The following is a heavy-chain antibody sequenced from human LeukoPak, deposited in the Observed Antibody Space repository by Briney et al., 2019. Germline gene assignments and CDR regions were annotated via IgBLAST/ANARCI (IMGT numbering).Heavy chain of an antibody. CDR1: GGSISSYY. D-gene: IGHD3-22*01. CDR2: IYDSGST. CDR3: ARGGRYYYDSSGYLVEERGYYFDY. V-gene: IGHV4-59*01. Sequence: SETLSLTCTVSGGSISSYYWSWIRQPPGKGLEWIGYIYDSGSTNYNPSLKSRVTISVDTSKNQFSLKLSSVTAADTAVYYCARGGRYYYDSSGYLVEERGYYFDYWGQGTLVTVSS. J-gene: IGHJ4*02.